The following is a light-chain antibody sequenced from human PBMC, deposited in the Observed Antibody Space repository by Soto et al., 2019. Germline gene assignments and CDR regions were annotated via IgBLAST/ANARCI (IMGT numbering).Light chain of an antibody. J-gene: IGLJ2*01. V-gene: IGLV2-11*01. CDR3: CSYAGSYTLV. CDR2: DVT. Sequence: QSALTQPRSVSGSPGQSVTISCTGTSSDIGDSNYVSWCQQHPGKAPKLLIYDVTRRPSGVPDRFSGSKSGNTASLTISGLQAEDEADYFCCSYAGSYTLVFGGGTKLTVL. CDR1: SSDIGDSNY.